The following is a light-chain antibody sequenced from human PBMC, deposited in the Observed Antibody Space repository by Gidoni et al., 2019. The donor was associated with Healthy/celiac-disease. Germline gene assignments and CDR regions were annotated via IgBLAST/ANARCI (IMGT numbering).Light chain of an antibody. CDR3: QQSYSTPQT. CDR2: AAS. J-gene: IGKJ1*01. CDR1: QSISSY. Sequence: DIQMTQSPSSLSASVGDRVTITCRASQSISSYVNWYQQKPGKAPKLLIYAASSLQSGVPSRCSCSGSGTDFTLTISSLQPEDFATYYCQQSYSTPQTFGQGTKVEIK. V-gene: IGKV1-39*01.